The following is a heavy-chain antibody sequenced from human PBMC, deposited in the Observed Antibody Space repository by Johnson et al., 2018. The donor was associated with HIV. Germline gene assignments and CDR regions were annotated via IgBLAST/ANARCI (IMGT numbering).Heavy chain of an antibody. V-gene: IGHV3-66*01. J-gene: IGHJ3*02. CDR1: GFAVSSNY. CDR3: ARERQEYGGNLNDAFDI. D-gene: IGHD4-23*01. CDR2: LYSGGIT. Sequence: VQLVESGGGLVQPGGSLGLSCAASGFAVSSNYMSWDRQAPGKGLAWVSALYSGGITYYAGSVTARFTLSRDNAKNSLYLQMISLRAEDTALYYCARERQEYGGNLNDAFDIWGQGTMVTVSS.